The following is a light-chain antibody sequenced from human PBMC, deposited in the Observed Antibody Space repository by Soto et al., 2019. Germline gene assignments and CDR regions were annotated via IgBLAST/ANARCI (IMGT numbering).Light chain of an antibody. V-gene: IGKV1-39*01. CDR3: QQRRNGPLT. CDR2: AAS. CDR1: RSISSH. Sequence: PSPFAPVGDSVTITCRASRSISSHLNWYQQKPGEAPRLVVYAASSLQTGVPSRFSGSGLGTDCTLTYGSRVPKDFAVYFCQQRRNGPLTFGGGTKVDIK. J-gene: IGKJ4*01.